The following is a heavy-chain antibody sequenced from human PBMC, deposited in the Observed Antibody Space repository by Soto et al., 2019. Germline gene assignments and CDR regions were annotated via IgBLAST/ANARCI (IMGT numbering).Heavy chain of an antibody. Sequence: SETLSLTCTVSGSSISSYYWSWIRQPPGKGLEWIGYIYYSGSTNYNPSLKSRVTISVDTSKNQFSLKLSSVTAADTAVYYCARHHDYWGQGTLVTVSS. CDR1: GSSISSYY. CDR3: ARHHDY. J-gene: IGHJ4*02. V-gene: IGHV4-59*08. CDR2: IYYSGST.